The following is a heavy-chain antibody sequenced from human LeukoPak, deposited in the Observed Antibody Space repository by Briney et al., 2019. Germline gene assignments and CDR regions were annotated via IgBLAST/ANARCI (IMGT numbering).Heavy chain of an antibody. V-gene: IGHV4-31*03. J-gene: IGHJ4*02. D-gene: IGHD3-22*01. CDR1: GGSISSGGYY. CDR3: ARAHYCYDSSGYLPNQYYFDY. Sequence: SQTLSLTCTVSGGSISSGGYYWSWIRQHPGKGLEWIGYIYYSGSTYYNPSLKSRVTISVDTSKNQFSLKLSSVTAADTAVYYCARAHYCYDSSGYLPNQYYFDYWGQGTLVTVSS. CDR2: IYYSGST.